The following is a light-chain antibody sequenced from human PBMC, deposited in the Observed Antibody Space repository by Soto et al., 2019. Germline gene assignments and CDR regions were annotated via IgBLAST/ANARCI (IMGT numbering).Light chain of an antibody. J-gene: IGLJ1*01. CDR2: DVT. V-gene: IGLV2-14*01. Sequence: QSALTQPASVSGSPGQSITISCTGTSSDVGGYNRVSWYQQRPGKAPKLMIYDVTIRPSGVSNRFSGSKSGNTASLTISGLQAEDEAEYYCSSYPTSSTLEGVFGTGTKLTVL. CDR1: SSDVGGYNR. CDR3: SSYPTSSTLEGV.